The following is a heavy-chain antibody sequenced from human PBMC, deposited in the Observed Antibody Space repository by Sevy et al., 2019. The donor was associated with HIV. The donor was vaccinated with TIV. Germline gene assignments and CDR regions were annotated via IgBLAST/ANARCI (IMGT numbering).Heavy chain of an antibody. CDR1: GFTFNNFW. CDR2: IKPDGSES. D-gene: IGHD3-16*01. Sequence: GGSLRLSCVASGFTFNNFWMAWVRQAPGKGLEWFANIKPDGSESNHVRSVKSRFTISRDNAKNSLYLQTNSLTAEDTAVYYCARGVGGGYFDYWGQGTLVTVSS. J-gene: IGHJ4*01. V-gene: IGHV3-7*03. CDR3: ARGVGGGYFDY.